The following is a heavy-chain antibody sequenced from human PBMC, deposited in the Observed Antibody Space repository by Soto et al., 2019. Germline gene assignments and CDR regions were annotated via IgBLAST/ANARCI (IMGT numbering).Heavy chain of an antibody. CDR2: VHYSGRS. V-gene: IGHV4-59*01. CDR1: GSSISSSY. Sequence: PSGTLTLCRAVSGSSISSSYWSWIRQSPGKGLEWIGYVHYSGRSKYNPSFKSRVTISVDTSTNQFSLKLSSVTAADGAVYYFARGNYESRSQSNTFDIWGQGTMVTVSS. J-gene: IGHJ3*02. CDR3: ARGNYESRSQSNTFDI. D-gene: IGHD3-22*01.